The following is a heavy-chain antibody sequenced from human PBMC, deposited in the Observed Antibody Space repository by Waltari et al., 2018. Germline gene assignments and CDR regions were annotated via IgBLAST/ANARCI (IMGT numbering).Heavy chain of an antibody. V-gene: IGHV1-69*18. Sequence: QVQLVQSGAEVKKPGSSVKVSCKASGGTFSSYGISWVRQAPGQRLEWMGKIIPCYGSPDYAENVQGRVTITADESTTTTYLELSSLRSEDTAVYYCARIPYYYDKAPLDSWGQGTQVTVSP. CDR2: IIPCYGSP. CDR3: ARIPYYYDKAPLDS. D-gene: IGHD3-22*01. J-gene: IGHJ4*02. CDR1: GGTFSSYG.